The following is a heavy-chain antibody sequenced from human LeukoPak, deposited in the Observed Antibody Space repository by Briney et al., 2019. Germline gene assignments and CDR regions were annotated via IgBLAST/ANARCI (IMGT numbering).Heavy chain of an antibody. CDR2: IYYSGST. J-gene: IGHJ3*02. D-gene: IGHD3-22*01. CDR1: GGSIGSYY. CDR3: ARDRYYYDSSGYDAFDI. V-gene: IGHV4-59*01. Sequence: NSSETLSLTCTVSGGSIGSYYWSWIRQPPGKGLKWIGYIYYSGSTNYNPSLKSRVTISVDTSKNQFSLKLSSVTAADTAVYYCARDRYYYDSSGYDAFDIWGQGTMVTVSS.